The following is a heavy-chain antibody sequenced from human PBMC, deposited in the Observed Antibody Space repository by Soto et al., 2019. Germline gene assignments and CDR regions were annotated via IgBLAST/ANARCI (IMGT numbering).Heavy chain of an antibody. CDR1: GFTFSSYG. V-gene: IGHV3-30*18. J-gene: IGHJ5*02. CDR3: AKGQEIDP. Sequence: QVQLVESGGGVVQPGRSLRLSCAASGFTFSSYGMHWVRQAPGKGLEWVAVISYDGSNKYYADSVKGRFTTSRDNSKNTLYLQMNSLRAEDTAVYYCAKGQEIDPWGQGTLVTVSS. CDR2: ISYDGSNK.